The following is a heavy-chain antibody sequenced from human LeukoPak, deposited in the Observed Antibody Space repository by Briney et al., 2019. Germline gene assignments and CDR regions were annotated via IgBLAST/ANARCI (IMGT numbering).Heavy chain of an antibody. CDR2: IYYSGST. Sequence: PSETLSLTCTVSGYSIRSGYYWGWIRQPPGKGLEWIGSIYYSGSTYYNPSLKSRVTISVDTSKNQFSLKLSSVTAADTAVYYCARDPGYCTNGLCDYWGQGTLVTVSS. J-gene: IGHJ4*02. CDR3: ARDPGYCTNGLCDY. V-gene: IGHV4-38-2*02. D-gene: IGHD2-8*01. CDR1: GYSIRSGYY.